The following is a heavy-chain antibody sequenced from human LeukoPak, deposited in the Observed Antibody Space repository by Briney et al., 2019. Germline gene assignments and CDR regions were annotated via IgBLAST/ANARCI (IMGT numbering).Heavy chain of an antibody. D-gene: IGHD3-22*01. J-gene: IGHJ4*02. CDR2: IIPIFGTA. Sequence: ASVKVSCKASGGTFSSYAISWVRRAPGQGLVWMGGIIPIFGTANYAQKFQGRVTITADESTSTAYMELSSLRSEDTAVYYCATAAVYYDSSGYQHFDYWGQGTLVTVSS. CDR3: ATAAVYYDSSGYQHFDY. CDR1: GGTFSSYA. V-gene: IGHV1-69*13.